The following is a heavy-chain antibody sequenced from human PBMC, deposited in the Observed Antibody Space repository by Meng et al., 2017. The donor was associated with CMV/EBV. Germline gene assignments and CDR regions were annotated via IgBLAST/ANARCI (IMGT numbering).Heavy chain of an antibody. CDR2: INPNSGGT. V-gene: IGHV1-2*02. CDR3: ARGDYDFWSGYYSWYYYGMDV. Sequence: ASVKVSCKASGYTFTGYYMHWVRQAPGQGLEWMGWINPNSGGTNYAQKFQGRVTMTRDTSISTAYMELSRLRSDDTAVYYCARGDYDFWSGYYSWYYYGMDVWGQGTTVTVSS. J-gene: IGHJ6*02. CDR1: GYTFTGYY. D-gene: IGHD3-3*01.